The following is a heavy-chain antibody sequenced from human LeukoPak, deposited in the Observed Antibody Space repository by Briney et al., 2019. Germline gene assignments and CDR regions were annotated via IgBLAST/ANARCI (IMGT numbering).Heavy chain of an antibody. D-gene: IGHD2-15*01. V-gene: IGHV4-30-2*01. CDR3: AREGYCSGGSCYAGQNWFDP. J-gene: IGHJ5*02. Sequence: SETLSLTCAVSGCSISSGGYSWGWFRQPPGKGLEWIGYIYHSGSTYYNPSLKNRVTRSVDKSKNQFSLKLSSVTAADTAVYYCAREGYCSGGSCYAGQNWFDPWGQGTQVSVSS. CDR2: IYHSGST. CDR1: GCSISSGGYS.